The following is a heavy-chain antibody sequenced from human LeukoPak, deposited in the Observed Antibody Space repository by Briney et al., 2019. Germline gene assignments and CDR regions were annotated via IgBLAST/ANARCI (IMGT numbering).Heavy chain of an antibody. CDR2: MSSSSRYI. CDR1: GFTFSSYS. Sequence: GRSLRLPCAASGFTFSSYSMNWVRQAPGRGLEWVSSMSSSSRYIFYADSGEGRFTISRHHAKNSMYRQINRLRTEDTAVYYCARANSWGQGTLVTVSS. V-gene: IGHV3-21*01. CDR3: ARANS. J-gene: IGHJ4*02.